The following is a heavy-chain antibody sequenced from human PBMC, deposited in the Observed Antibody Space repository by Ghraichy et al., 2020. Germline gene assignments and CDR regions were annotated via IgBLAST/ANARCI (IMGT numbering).Heavy chain of an antibody. Sequence: LSLTCAASGFTFSIYSMNWVRQAPGKGLEWVSYISSSSSTIYYADSVKGRFTISRDNAKNSLYLQMNSLRDEDTAVYYCARDQDIVATEYYFDYWGQGTLVTVSS. CDR2: ISSSSSTI. J-gene: IGHJ4*02. CDR3: ARDQDIVATEYYFDY. CDR1: GFTFSIYS. D-gene: IGHD5-12*01. V-gene: IGHV3-48*02.